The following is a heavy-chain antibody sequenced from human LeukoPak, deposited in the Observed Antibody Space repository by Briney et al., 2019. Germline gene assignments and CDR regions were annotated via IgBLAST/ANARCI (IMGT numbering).Heavy chain of an antibody. V-gene: IGHV3-7*01. CDR1: GFTLTDYW. D-gene: IGHD1-1*01. J-gene: IGHJ4*02. Sequence: GGSLRLSCAASGFTLTDYWMTWVRQAPGKGLEWVANINLDGSEKWYVDSVRGRFTISRDNARNSLYLQMNGLRADDTAVYYCARGAGTGNYYAYWGQGTLVTVSS. CDR3: ARGAGTGNYYAY. CDR2: INLDGSEK.